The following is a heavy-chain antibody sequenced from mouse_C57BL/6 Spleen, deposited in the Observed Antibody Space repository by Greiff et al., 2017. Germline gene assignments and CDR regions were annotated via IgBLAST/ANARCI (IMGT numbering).Heavy chain of an antibody. CDR1: GYTFPTYP. CDR2: FHPYNDDT. CDR3: ARSLYGNDAMDY. J-gene: IGHJ4*01. D-gene: IGHD2-1*01. V-gene: IGHV1-47*01. Sequence: QVQLKESGAELVKPGASVKMSCKASGYTFPTYPIEWMKQNHGKSLEWIGNFHPYNDDTKYNEKFKGKATLTVEKSSSTVYLELSRLTSDDSAVYYCARSLYGNDAMDYWGQGTSVTVSS.